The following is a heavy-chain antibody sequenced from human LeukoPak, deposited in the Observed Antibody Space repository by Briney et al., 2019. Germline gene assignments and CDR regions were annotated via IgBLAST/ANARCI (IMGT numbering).Heavy chain of an antibody. D-gene: IGHD3-9*01. CDR3: ARGSKYYDILG. V-gene: IGHV4-34*01. J-gene: IGHJ4*02. Sequence: SETLSLTCAVYGGSFSGYYWSCIRQPPGKGLEWIGEINHSGSTNYNPSLKSRVTISVDTSKNQFSLKLSSVTAADTAVYYCARGSKYYDILGWGQGTLVTVSS. CDR1: GGSFSGYY. CDR2: INHSGST.